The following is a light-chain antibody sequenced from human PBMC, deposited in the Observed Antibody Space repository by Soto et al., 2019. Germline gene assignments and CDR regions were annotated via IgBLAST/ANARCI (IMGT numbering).Light chain of an antibody. CDR3: QQYNDWPYT. J-gene: IGKJ2*01. CDR1: QSVSSN. Sequence: EIVMTQSPATLSVSPGERATLSCRASQSVSSNLAWYQQRAGQAPRLLISGASTRATGIPVRFSGSGSGTEFTLTISSLQSEDFAVYYCQQYNDWPYTFGQGTKLEIK. V-gene: IGKV3-15*01. CDR2: GAS.